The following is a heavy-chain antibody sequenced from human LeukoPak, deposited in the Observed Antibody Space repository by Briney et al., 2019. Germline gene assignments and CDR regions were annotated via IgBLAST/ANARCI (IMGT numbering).Heavy chain of an antibody. V-gene: IGHV4-38-2*01. CDR2: IYHMGST. CDR1: GYSISSGYY. D-gene: IGHD3-10*02. J-gene: IGHJ6*03. CDR3: ARHVGYYYYMDV. Sequence: PSETLSLTCAVSGYSISSGYYWGWIRQPPGKGLEWIGRIYHMGSTYYSPSLKSRVAISVDPSKNQFSLKLRSVTAADTAVYYCARHVGYYYYMDVWGKGTTVTVPS.